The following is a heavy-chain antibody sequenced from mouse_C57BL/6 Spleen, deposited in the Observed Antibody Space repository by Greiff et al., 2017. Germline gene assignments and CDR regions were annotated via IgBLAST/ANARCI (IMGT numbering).Heavy chain of an antibody. D-gene: IGHD1-1*01. J-gene: IGHJ4*01. CDR1: GFTFSDYG. CDR3: AGPITTVPYYAMDY. Sequence: EVKLMESGGGLVKPGGSLKLSCAASGFTFSDYGMHWVRQAPEKGLEWVAYISSGSSTIYYADTVKGRFTISRDNAKNTLFLQMTSLRSEDTAMYYCAGPITTVPYYAMDYWGQGTSVTVSS. CDR2: ISSGSSTI. V-gene: IGHV5-17*01.